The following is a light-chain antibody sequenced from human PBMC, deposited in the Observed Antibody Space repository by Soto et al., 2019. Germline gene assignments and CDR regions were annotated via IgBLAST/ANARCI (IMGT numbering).Light chain of an antibody. V-gene: IGLV3-21*04. CDR2: YDV. J-gene: IGLJ2*01. Sequence: SYVLTQRPSVSVAPEKTASITCGGDNIGDKAVHWYQHRPGQAPVLVIYYDVERPSGIHERFSGTNSGDTATLTISRVDAGDEADYYCQVLDTTNDHPIFGGGTKLTVL. CDR3: QVLDTTNDHPI. CDR1: NIGDKA.